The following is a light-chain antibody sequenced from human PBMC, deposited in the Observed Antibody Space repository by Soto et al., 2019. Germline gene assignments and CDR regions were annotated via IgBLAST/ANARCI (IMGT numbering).Light chain of an antibody. CDR1: GGSIASGY. Sequence: NFMLTQPHSVSESPGKTVTISCTRSGGSIASGYVQWYRQRPGSAPTTVIYEDKQRPSGVPDRFSGSIDSSSNSASLTISGLQTEGEADYYCQSYHSSYPYVFGTGTK. CDR3: QSYHSSYPYV. V-gene: IGLV6-57*03. CDR2: EDK. J-gene: IGLJ1*01.